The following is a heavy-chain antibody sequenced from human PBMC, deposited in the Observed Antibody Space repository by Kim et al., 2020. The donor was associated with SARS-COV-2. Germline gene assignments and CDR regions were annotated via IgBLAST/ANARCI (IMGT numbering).Heavy chain of an antibody. CDR3: ARLAVAGYNYYYGMDV. Sequence: ASVKVSCKASGYTFTSYAMNWVRQAPGQGLEWMGWINTNTGNPTYAQGFTGRFVFSLDTSVSTAYLQISSLKAEDTAVYYCARLAVAGYNYYYGMDVWGQGTTVTVSS. CDR1: GYTFTSYA. CDR2: INTNTGNP. V-gene: IGHV7-4-1*02. D-gene: IGHD6-19*01. J-gene: IGHJ6*02.